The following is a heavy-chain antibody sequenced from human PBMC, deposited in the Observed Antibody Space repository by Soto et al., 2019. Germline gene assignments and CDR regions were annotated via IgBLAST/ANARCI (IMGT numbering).Heavy chain of an antibody. Sequence: EVQLVESGGGLVKPGGSLRLSCAASGFTFSSYSMNWVRQAPGKGLEWVSSISSSSSYIYYADSVKGRFTISRDNAKNSLYLQMHSLRAEDTAVYYCARDRITMVRGVISPPGMDVWGQGTTVTVSS. CDR3: ARDRITMVRGVISPPGMDV. D-gene: IGHD3-10*01. CDR1: GFTFSSYS. V-gene: IGHV3-21*01. CDR2: ISSSSSYI. J-gene: IGHJ6*02.